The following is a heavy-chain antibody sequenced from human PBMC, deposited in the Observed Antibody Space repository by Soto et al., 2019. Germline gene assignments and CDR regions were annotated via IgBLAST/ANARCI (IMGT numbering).Heavy chain of an antibody. CDR1: GGTFTNYA. V-gene: IGHV1-69*06. D-gene: IGHD3-10*01. CDR3: ARGYRELYYYAMDV. CDR2: IIPFYDKA. J-gene: IGHJ6*02. Sequence: QVELVQSGVEVKKPGSSLKVSCKASGGTFTNYAFNWVRQAPGQGLAWMGGIIPFYDKANYAEKFLGRVTITADKSTTTADMELSSLTSDDTAVYFCARGYRELYYYAMDVWGRGTPVIVSS.